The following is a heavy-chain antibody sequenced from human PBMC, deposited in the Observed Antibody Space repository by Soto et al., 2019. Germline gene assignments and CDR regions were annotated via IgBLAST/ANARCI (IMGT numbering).Heavy chain of an antibody. J-gene: IGHJ6*03. Sequence: GGSLRLSCAASGFTFSSYWMSWVRQAPGKGLEWVANIKQDGSEKYYVDSVKGRFTISRDNAKNSLYLQMNSLRAEDTAVYYCARDAVVVTAIDSYYYYMDVWGKGTTVTVSS. CDR3: ARDAVVVTAIDSYYYYMDV. CDR2: IKQDGSEK. V-gene: IGHV3-7*01. D-gene: IGHD2-21*02. CDR1: GFTFSSYW.